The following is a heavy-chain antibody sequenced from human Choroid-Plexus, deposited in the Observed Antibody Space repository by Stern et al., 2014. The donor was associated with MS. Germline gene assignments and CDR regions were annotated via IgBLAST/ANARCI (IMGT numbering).Heavy chain of an antibody. V-gene: IGHV3-30*18. Sequence: VQLVESGGGVAQPGRPLRLSCVASGFTFGSCAMHWVRQAPGKGLEWVAGVSYDVSNKYYADSVKGRFTISRDNSQNTLYMQMSSLRPEDTAVYYCAKDRQYLTYFFDHWGQGSLVTVSS. J-gene: IGHJ5*02. D-gene: IGHD2/OR15-2a*01. CDR3: AKDRQYLTYFFDH. CDR2: VSYDVSNK. CDR1: GFTFGSCA.